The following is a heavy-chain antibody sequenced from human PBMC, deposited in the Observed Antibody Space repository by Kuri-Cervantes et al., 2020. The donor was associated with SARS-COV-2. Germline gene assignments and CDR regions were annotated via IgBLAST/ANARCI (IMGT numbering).Heavy chain of an antibody. CDR3: ARGGVVTADWYFDL. D-gene: IGHD2-21*02. CDR2: TNSDGIST. V-gene: IGHV3-74*01. Sequence: GGSLRLSCAASGFPFRSYWMHWVRQAPGKGLVWVSRTNSDGISTSYADSVKGRFTISRDNAKNTLYLQLNSPGAEDTAVYYCARGGVVTADWYFDLWGRGTLVTVSS. J-gene: IGHJ2*01. CDR1: GFPFRSYW.